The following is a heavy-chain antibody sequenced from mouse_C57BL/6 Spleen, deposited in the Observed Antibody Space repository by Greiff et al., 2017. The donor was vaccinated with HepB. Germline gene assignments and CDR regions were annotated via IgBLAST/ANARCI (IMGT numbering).Heavy chain of an antibody. CDR3: TRLDDYSAWFAY. CDR1: GYTFTDYE. J-gene: IGHJ3*01. D-gene: IGHD2-4*01. CDR2: IDPETGGT. Sequence: VKLMESGAELVRPGASVTLSCKASGYTFTDYEMHWVKQTPVHGLEWIGAIDPETGGTAYNQKFKGKAILTADKSSSTAYMELRSLTSEDSAVYYCTRLDDYSAWFAYWGQGTLVTVSA. V-gene: IGHV1-15*01.